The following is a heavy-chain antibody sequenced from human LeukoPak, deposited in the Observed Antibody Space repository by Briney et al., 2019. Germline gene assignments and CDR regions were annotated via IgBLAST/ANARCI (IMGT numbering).Heavy chain of an antibody. V-gene: IGHV4-30-4*08. J-gene: IGHJ4*02. CDR1: GGSISSSSYY. Sequence: KPSETLSLTCTVSGGSISSSSYYWGWIRQPPGKGLEWIAYIYYTGSTYYNPSIKSRVNIAADTSKNQFSLKLRSVTPAGTAVYYCARLQGWAMTIGYSKLYYFDSWGQGTLVTVSS. CDR2: IYYTGST. CDR3: ARLQGWAMTIGYSKLYYFDS. D-gene: IGHD3-22*01.